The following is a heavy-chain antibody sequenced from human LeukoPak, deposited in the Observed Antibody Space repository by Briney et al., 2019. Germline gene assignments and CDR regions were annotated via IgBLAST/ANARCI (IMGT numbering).Heavy chain of an antibody. CDR3: ARGGDILTGQFFFDY. CDR1: GGTFSSYA. Sequence: GSSVKVSSKASGGTFSSYAISWVRQAPGQGLEWMGGIIPIFGTANYAQKFQGRVTITADESTSTAYMELSSLRSEDTAVYYCARGGDILTGQFFFDYWGQGTLVTVSS. J-gene: IGHJ4*02. D-gene: IGHD3-9*01. V-gene: IGHV1-69*01. CDR2: IIPIFGTA.